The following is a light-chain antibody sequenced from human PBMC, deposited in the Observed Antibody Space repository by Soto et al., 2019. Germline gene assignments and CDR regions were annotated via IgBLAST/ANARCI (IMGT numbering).Light chain of an antibody. V-gene: IGKV1-17*01. CDR3: LQHHSYPWT. J-gene: IGKJ1*01. CDR1: QGISND. CDR2: AAS. Sequence: DIRVNKSPSSLSSSIGDRVSITCLSSQGISNDLGWYQQKPGLAPKRLISAASTLQSGVPSRFRGSGSGTEFSLTISGLQTEDFATYYCLQHHSYPWTFGQGTKVDIX.